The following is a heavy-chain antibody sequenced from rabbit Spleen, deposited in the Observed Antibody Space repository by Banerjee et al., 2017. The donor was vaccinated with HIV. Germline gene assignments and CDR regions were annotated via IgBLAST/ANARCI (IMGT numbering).Heavy chain of an antibody. Sequence: QEQLEESGGDLVKPGASLTLTCTASGFSFSSTDYMCWVRQAPGKGLEWIACIYGNSIGTTYYASWAEGRFTGSKTSSTTVTLQMTSLTVADTATYFCARDTGSSFSSYGMDLWGPGTLVTVS. CDR2: IYGNSIGTT. CDR3: ARDTGSSFSSYGMDL. D-gene: IGHD8-1*01. J-gene: IGHJ6*01. CDR1: GFSFSSTDY. V-gene: IGHV1S45*01.